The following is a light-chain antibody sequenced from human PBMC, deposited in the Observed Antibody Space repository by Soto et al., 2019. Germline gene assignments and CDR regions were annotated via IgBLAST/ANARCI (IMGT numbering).Light chain of an antibody. J-gene: IGKJ3*01. V-gene: IGKV3-15*01. CDR2: SAS. CDR1: QSVRTN. CDR3: QQYNNWPPEAT. Sequence: EIVVTQSPATLSVSPGETVTLSCRASQSVRTNLVWYQQKPGLAPRLLIYSASIRATGVPARFSGSGSGTEFSLTISSLQAEDFAIYYCQQYNNWPPEATFGPGTRVHL.